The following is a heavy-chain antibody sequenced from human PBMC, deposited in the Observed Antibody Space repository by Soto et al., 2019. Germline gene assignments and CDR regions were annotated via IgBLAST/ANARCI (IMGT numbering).Heavy chain of an antibody. CDR1: GFTLSDFY. J-gene: IGHJ4*02. Sequence: QVQLVESGGGSVKPGGSLRLSCGASGFTLSDFYMSWIRQAPGKGLEWVSCMSSSGATIHYAVSVKGRFTISRDNAMNSLYLQMNRRRAEDTAVYYCARGSSQVDYWGQGTLVTVSS. CDR3: ARGSSQVDY. CDR2: MSSSGATI. V-gene: IGHV3-11*01.